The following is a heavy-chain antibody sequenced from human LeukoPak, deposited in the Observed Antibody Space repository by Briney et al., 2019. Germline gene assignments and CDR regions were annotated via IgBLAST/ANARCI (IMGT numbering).Heavy chain of an antibody. CDR2: ISFDGAYR. Sequence: GRSLTLSCAASGFTSSAIHWVRQSPGKGLEWLAIISFDGAYRYYADSVKGRFTISRDISKNTFYLQMNSLRAEDMALYYCAKDMKWAYYDPAFDIWGQGTMVTVSS. V-gene: IGHV3-30*04. J-gene: IGHJ3*02. D-gene: IGHD3-22*01. CDR3: AKDMKWAYYDPAFDI. CDR1: GFTSSA.